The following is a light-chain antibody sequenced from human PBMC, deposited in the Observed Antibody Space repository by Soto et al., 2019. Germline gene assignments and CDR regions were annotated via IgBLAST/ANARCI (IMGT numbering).Light chain of an antibody. V-gene: IGKV1-9*01. J-gene: IGKJ1*01. CDR2: AAS. CDR1: QGISRY. CDR3: QQYDSFSVT. Sequence: IRLILSPTSLPASLGDSVSIPFRASQGISRYLAWYQQKTGRAPKLPISAASTLKSGVPSRFTGAGSGTDFTLTISSLQPDDFPTYYCQQYDSFSVTFGQGTRWIS.